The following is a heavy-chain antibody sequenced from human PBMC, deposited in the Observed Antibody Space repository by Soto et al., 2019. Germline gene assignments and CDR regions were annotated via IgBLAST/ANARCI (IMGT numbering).Heavy chain of an antibody. CDR1: GGTFSSYA. V-gene: IGHV1-69*01. D-gene: IGHD2-2*01. Sequence: QVQLVQSGAEVKKPGSSVKVSCTASGGTFSSYAISWVRQAPGQGLEWMGGSIPISDTTNYAQQFQGRVTITADESTSTAYMELSSLRSEDTAVYYCARSQGSSTSLEIYYYYYYGMDVWGQGTTVTVSS. J-gene: IGHJ6*02. CDR3: ARSQGSSTSLEIYYYYYYGMDV. CDR2: SIPISDTT.